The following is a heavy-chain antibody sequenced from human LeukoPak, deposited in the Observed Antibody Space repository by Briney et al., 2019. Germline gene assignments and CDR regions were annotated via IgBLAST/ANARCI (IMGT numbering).Heavy chain of an antibody. D-gene: IGHD6-13*01. CDR3: ARGHADSSGSWYGRFDC. CDR1: GFTVSNSF. V-gene: IGHV3-53*01. CDR2: IYSGTNT. Sequence: PGGSLRLSCAASGFTVSNSFMSWVGQAPGKGLEWVSVIYSGTNTYYADSVKGRFTISRDNSKNTLYLQMNSLRAEDTAVFYCARGHADSSGSWYGRFDCWGQGTLVTVSS. J-gene: IGHJ4*02.